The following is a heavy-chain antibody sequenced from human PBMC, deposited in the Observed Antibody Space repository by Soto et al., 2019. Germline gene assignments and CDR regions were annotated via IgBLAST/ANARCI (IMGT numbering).Heavy chain of an antibody. D-gene: IGHD6-19*01. CDR2: IPYDGCNK. Sequence: PGGTLRLSCSASGFTFSSYGMHGDRPAPGKGMEWGAVIPYDGCNKYYADSVKGRFTISRDNSKNTLYLHMHSLRDEDKAVYYFAMPSRIAVVTPTSFDYWGQGTLVAVSS. V-gene: IGHV3-30*03. CDR3: AMPSRIAVVTPTSFDY. J-gene: IGHJ4*02. CDR1: GFTFSSYG.